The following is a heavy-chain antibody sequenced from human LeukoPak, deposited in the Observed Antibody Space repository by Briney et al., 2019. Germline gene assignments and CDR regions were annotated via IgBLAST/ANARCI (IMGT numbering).Heavy chain of an antibody. Sequence: GGSLRLSCAASGGSFSSNSINWVRQAPGKGLELVSSIDTGSNTFYADSVKGRFTISRDNAKNSLDLQMNSLTAEDTAVYYCARTVCSGGSCPHDYWGQGTLVTVSS. D-gene: IGHD2-15*01. V-gene: IGHV3-21*01. CDR3: ARTVCSGGSCPHDY. CDR1: GGSFSSNS. CDR2: IDTGSNT. J-gene: IGHJ4*02.